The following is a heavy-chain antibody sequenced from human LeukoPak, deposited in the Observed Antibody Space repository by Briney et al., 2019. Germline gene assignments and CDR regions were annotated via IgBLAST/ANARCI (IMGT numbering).Heavy chain of an antibody. CDR2: ISGSGGST. CDR1: GFTFSSYA. CDR3: ASELAVAGDKFDY. D-gene: IGHD6-19*01. J-gene: IGHJ4*02. V-gene: IGHV3-23*01. Sequence: GGCLRLSCAAAGFTFSSYAMSWVRQAPGKGLEWVSAISGSGGSTYYADSVKGRFTISRDNSKNTLYLQMNSLRAEDTAVYYCASELAVAGDKFDYWGQGTLVTVSS.